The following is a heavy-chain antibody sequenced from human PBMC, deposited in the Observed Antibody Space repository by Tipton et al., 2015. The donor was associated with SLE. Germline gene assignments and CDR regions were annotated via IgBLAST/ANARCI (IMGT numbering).Heavy chain of an antibody. D-gene: IGHD5-18*01. CDR1: RFTFSSFE. CDR2: ISSSASTI. Sequence: SLRLSCAASRFTFSSFEMNWFRQAPGKGLEWVSYISSSASTIFYADSVKGRFTISRDNAKNSLYLQMNSLRAEDTAVYYCARVDTAMVFDYWGQGTLVTVSS. CDR3: ARVDTAMVFDY. J-gene: IGHJ4*02. V-gene: IGHV3-48*03.